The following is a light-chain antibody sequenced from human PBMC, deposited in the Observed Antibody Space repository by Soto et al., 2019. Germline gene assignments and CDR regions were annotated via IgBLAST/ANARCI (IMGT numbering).Light chain of an antibody. CDR3: QQYKSYWT. Sequence: DIQMTQSPSTLSASVGDRVTITCRASQSISSWLAWYQQKPGKAPKLLIYDASSLESGVPSRFSGSGSGTEFTLTISSLQPYDFSTYYGQQYKSYWTFGQGTKVDSK. V-gene: IGKV1-5*01. CDR2: DAS. CDR1: QSISSW. J-gene: IGKJ1*01.